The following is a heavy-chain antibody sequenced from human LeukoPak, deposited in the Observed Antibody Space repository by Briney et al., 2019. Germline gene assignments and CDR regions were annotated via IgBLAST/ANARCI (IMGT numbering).Heavy chain of an antibody. V-gene: IGHV4-34*01. J-gene: IGHJ4*02. Sequence: SETLSLTCAVYGGSFSGYYWSWIRQPPGKGLEWIGEINHSGSTNYNPSLKSRVTISVDTSKNQFSLKLSSVTAADTAVYYCARGHWSGYRPNYFDYWGQGTLVTVSS. CDR1: GGSFSGYY. CDR2: INHSGST. CDR3: ARGHWSGYRPNYFDY. D-gene: IGHD3-3*01.